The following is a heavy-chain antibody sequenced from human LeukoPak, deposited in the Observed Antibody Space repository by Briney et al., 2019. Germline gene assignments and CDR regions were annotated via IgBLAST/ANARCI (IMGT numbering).Heavy chain of an antibody. CDR2: ISYDGSNE. Sequence: GGSLRLSCAVSGFTFRSYGMHWVRQAPGKGLEWVVVISYDGSNEYYADSVKGRFTISRDNSKNTLYLQMNGLRPEDTAVYYCAEDRVYSSGPNKRYGIDVWGQGTTVTVSS. D-gene: IGHD6-25*01. V-gene: IGHV3-30*18. CDR1: GFTFRSYG. CDR3: AEDRVYSSGPNKRYGIDV. J-gene: IGHJ6*02.